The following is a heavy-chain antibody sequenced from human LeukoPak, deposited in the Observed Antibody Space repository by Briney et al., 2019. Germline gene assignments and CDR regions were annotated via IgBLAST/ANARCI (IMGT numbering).Heavy chain of an antibody. CDR2: IYHSGST. Sequence: PSETLSLTCAVSGDSISSGYYWGWIRQPPGKGLEWIGSIYHSGSTYYNPSLKSRVTISVDTSKNQFSLKLSSVTAADTAVYYCARVWFGESYPFDPWGQGTLVTVSS. D-gene: IGHD3-10*01. V-gene: IGHV4-38-2*01. J-gene: IGHJ5*02. CDR3: ARVWFGESYPFDP. CDR1: GDSISSGYY.